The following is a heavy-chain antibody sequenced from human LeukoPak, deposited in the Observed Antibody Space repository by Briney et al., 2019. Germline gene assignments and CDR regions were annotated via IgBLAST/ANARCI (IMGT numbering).Heavy chain of an antibody. D-gene: IGHD6-13*01. CDR3: ARATYSSTWYSRYFDL. CDR2: IGTAGDI. V-gene: IGHV3-13*01. CDR1: GFTFSSYD. Sequence: GGSLRLSCAASGFTFSSYDMHWVRQATGKGLGWTSGIGTAGDIYYPGSVKGRFTISRENAKKSLYLQMNSLRAGDTAVYYCARATYSSTWYSRYFDLWGRGTLVTVSS. J-gene: IGHJ2*01.